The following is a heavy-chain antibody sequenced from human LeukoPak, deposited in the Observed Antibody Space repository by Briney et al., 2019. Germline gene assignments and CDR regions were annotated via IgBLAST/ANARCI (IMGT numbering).Heavy chain of an antibody. D-gene: IGHD1-26*01. CDR3: ARDISGSYSSDAFDI. CDR1: GFILSSNS. V-gene: IGHV3-21*05. CDR2: INWSGSDI. J-gene: IGHJ3*02. Sequence: GGSLRLSCAASGFILSSNSMNWVRQAPGKGLEWVAYINWSGSDIFYADSVKGRFTISRDNAKNSLYLQMNSLRAEDTAVYYCARDISGSYSSDAFDIWGQGTMVTVSS.